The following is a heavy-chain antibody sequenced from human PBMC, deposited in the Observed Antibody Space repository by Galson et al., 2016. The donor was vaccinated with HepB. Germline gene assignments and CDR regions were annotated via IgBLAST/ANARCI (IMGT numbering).Heavy chain of an antibody. J-gene: IGHJ4*02. V-gene: IGHV3-23*01. D-gene: IGHD6-13*01. CDR1: GFTFSSYT. Sequence: SLRLSCAASGFTFSSYTMAWVRQAPGQGLEWVSAISASGIPTSYADSVRGRFTISRDNSKNTLYLQMNNLRADDTAVYFCARDGGAAGTNYFDYWGQGTPVTVSS. CDR3: ARDGGAAGTNYFDY. CDR2: ISASGIPT.